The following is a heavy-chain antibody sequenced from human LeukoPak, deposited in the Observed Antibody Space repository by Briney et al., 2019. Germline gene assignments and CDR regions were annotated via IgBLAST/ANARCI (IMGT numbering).Heavy chain of an antibody. CDR1: GYTFTSYG. CDR2: ISAYNGNT. Sequence: ASVKVSCKASGYTFTSYGISWVRQAPGQGLEWMGWISAYNGNTNYVQKLQGRVTMTTDTSTSTAYMELRSLRSDDTAVYYCARGGGPYCGGDCYSASHPWGQGTLVTVSS. D-gene: IGHD2-21*02. J-gene: IGHJ5*02. V-gene: IGHV1-18*01. CDR3: ARGGGPYCGGDCYSASHP.